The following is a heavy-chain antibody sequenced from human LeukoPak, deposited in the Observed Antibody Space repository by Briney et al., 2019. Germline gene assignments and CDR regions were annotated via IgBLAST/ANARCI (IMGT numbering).Heavy chain of an antibody. CDR3: AAERGGYSYGFTY. D-gene: IGHD5-18*01. Sequence: SVKVSCKASGGTFSSYAISWLRQAPGQGLEWMGGIIPIFGTANYAQKFQERVTITRDMSTSTAYMELSSLRSEDTAVYYCAAERGGYSYGFTYWGQGTLVTVSS. CDR2: IIPIFGTA. V-gene: IGHV1-69*05. CDR1: GGTFSSYA. J-gene: IGHJ4*02.